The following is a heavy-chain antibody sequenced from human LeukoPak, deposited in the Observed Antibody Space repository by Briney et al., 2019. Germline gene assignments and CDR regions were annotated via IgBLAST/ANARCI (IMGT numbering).Heavy chain of an antibody. CDR1: GFTFSSYW. CDR2: IKQDGSEK. J-gene: IGHJ4*02. Sequence: GGSLRLSCAASGFTFSSYWMSWVRQAPGKGLEWVANIKQDGSEKSYVDSVKGRFTISRDNSKNSLYLQMNSLRAEDTAVYFCAREWAGPSFDYWGQGTLVTVSS. D-gene: IGHD6-19*01. V-gene: IGHV3-7*01. CDR3: AREWAGPSFDY.